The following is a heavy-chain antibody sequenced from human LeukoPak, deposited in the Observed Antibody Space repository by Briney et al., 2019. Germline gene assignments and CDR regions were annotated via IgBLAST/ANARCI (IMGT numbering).Heavy chain of an antibody. CDR1: GFIFSDFW. CDR2: MNQDGNEK. Sequence: PGGSLRLSCAASGFIFSDFWMTWVRQAPGKGLEWVANMNQDGNEKRYVDSVKGRFTISRDNSKNTLYLQMNSLRAEDTAVYYCAKGGGWSWSYYYYMDVWGKGTTVTISS. CDR3: AKGGGWSWSYYYYMDV. D-gene: IGHD3-10*01. V-gene: IGHV3-7*01. J-gene: IGHJ6*03.